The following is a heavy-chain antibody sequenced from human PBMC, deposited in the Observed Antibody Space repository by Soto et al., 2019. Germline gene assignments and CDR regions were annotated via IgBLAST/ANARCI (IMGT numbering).Heavy chain of an antibody. Sequence: QVQLVQSGAEVKKPGSSVKVSCKASGGTFSSYAISWVRQAPGQGLEWMGGIIPIFGTANYAQKFQGRVTITADESTSTAYKELSSLRSEDTAVYFWGNGTYYYYSSGSDAFDIWGQGNMVPGS. D-gene: IGHD3-22*01. CDR3: GNGTYYYYSSGSDAFDI. J-gene: IGHJ3*02. CDR2: IIPIFGTA. CDR1: GGTFSSYA. V-gene: IGHV1-69*01.